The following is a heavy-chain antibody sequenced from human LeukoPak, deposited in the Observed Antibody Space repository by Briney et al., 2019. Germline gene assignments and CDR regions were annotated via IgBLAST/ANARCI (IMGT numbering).Heavy chain of an antibody. J-gene: IGHJ4*02. D-gene: IGHD4-23*01. V-gene: IGHV3-49*03. CDR3: TRVLGVTRSFDY. Sequence: GGSLRLSCTASGFTFGDYAMSWFRQAPGKGLEWVGFIRSKAYCGTTEYAASVKGRFTISRDDSKSIAYLQMNNLKTEDTAVYYCTRVLGVTRSFDYWGQGTLVIVSS. CDR1: GFTFGDYA. CDR2: IRSKAYCGTT.